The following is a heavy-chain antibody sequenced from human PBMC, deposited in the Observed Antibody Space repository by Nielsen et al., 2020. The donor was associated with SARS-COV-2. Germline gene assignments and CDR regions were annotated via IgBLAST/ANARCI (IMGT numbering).Heavy chain of an antibody. CDR1: GGTFSSYA. V-gene: IGHV1-69*05. Sequence: SVKVSCKASGGTFSSYAISWVRQAPGQGLEWMGGIIPIFGTANYAQKFQGRVTMTRDTSTSTVYMELSSLRSEDTAVYYCARAPPGNYDSSGYSFDYWGQGTLVTVSS. J-gene: IGHJ4*02. CDR2: IIPIFGTA. D-gene: IGHD3-22*01. CDR3: ARAPPGNYDSSGYSFDY.